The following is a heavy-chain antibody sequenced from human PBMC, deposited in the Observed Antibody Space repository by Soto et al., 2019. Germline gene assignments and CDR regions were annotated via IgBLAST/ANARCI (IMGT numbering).Heavy chain of an antibody. J-gene: IGHJ4*02. CDR3: SRGILV. CDR1: GGSINSGGYC. CDR2: ISYGGST. D-gene: IGHD5-18*01. Sequence: QVQLQESGPGLVKPSQTLSLTCTVSGGSINSGGYCWSWIRQHPGKGLDWIGCISYGGSTSYNPSLKSRVTISVDTSKNQFSLKLTSVTAEDTAGYYCSRGILVWGQGALITVSS. V-gene: IGHV4-31*03.